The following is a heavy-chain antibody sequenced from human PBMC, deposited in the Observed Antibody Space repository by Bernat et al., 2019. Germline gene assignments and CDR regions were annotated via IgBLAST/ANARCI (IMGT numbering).Heavy chain of an antibody. CDR3: AREAYGDYEGGFDY. Sequence: EVQLVESGGGLVQPGGSLRLSCAASGFTFSSYWMSWVRQAPGKGLDWVANIKQDGSEKYYVDSVKGRFTISRDNAKNSLYLQMNSLRAEDTAVYYCAREAYGDYEGGFDYWGQGTLVTVSS. CDR1: GFTFSSYW. J-gene: IGHJ4*02. V-gene: IGHV3-7*03. D-gene: IGHD4-17*01. CDR2: IKQDGSEK.